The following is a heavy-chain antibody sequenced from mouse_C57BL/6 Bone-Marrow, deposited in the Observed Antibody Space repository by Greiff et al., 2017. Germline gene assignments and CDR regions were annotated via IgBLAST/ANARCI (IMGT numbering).Heavy chain of an antibody. J-gene: IGHJ1*03. D-gene: IGHD1-1*01. Sequence: QVQLQQSGAELARPGASVKMSCKASGYTFTSYTMHWVKQRPGQGLEWIGYINPSSGYTKYNQKFKDKATLTADQSSSTAYLQLSSLTSEDSAVYYCARGGFITTVVAPYWYFDVWGTGTTVTVSS. CDR2: INPSSGYT. CDR3: ARGGFITTVVAPYWYFDV. V-gene: IGHV1-4*01. CDR1: GYTFTSYT.